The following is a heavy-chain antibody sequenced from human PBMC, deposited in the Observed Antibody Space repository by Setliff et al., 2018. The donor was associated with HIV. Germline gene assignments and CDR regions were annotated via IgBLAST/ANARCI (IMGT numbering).Heavy chain of an antibody. D-gene: IGHD5-12*01. CDR2: FNHGRST. CDR1: GGSFSGYY. Sequence: SETLSLTCAVYGGSFSGYYWSWIRQPPGKGLEWIGEFNHGRSTNNNPSLKSRVTISVDTSKNQFSLKLSSVTAADTAVYYCARQPRWLQFPRYFDYWGQGTLVTVSS. J-gene: IGHJ4*02. CDR3: ARQPRWLQFPRYFDY. V-gene: IGHV4-34*01.